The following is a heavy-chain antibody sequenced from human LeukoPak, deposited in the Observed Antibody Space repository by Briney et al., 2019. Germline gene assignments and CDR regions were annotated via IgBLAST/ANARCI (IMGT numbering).Heavy chain of an antibody. CDR2: ISGSGGST. CDR3: AKEGTFGELSYYYYYYMDV. J-gene: IGHJ6*03. D-gene: IGHD3-10*01. V-gene: IGHV3-23*01. Sequence: GGSLRLSCAASGFTFSSYSMNWVRQAPGKGLEWVSAISGSGGSTYYADSVKGRFTISRDNSKNTLYLQMNGLRAEDTAVYYCAKEGTFGELSYYYYYYMDVWGKGTTVTISS. CDR1: GFTFSSYS.